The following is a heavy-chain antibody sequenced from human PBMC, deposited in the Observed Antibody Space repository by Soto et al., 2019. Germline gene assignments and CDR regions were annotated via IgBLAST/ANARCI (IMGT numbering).Heavy chain of an antibody. CDR3: ARDLGITMIVVVKPTPLDY. CDR2: ISYDGSNK. V-gene: IGHV3-30-3*01. J-gene: IGHJ4*02. Sequence: GGSLRLSCAASGFTFSSYAMHWVRQSPGKGLEWVAVISYDGSNKYYADSVKGRFTISRDNSKNTLYLQMNSLRAEDTAVYYCARDLGITMIVVVKPTPLDYWGQGTLVTVSS. D-gene: IGHD3-22*01. CDR1: GFTFSSYA.